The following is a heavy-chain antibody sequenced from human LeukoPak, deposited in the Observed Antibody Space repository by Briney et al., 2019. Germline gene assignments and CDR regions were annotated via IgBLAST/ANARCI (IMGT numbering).Heavy chain of an antibody. Sequence: ASVKVSCKASGYTFTGYYMHWVRQAPGQGLEWMGWINPNSGGTNYAQKFQGRVTMARDTSISTAYMELSRLRSDDTAVYYCANSGYCSSTSCYSGFDPWGQGTLVTVSS. CDR1: GYTFTGYY. CDR3: ANSGYCSSTSCYSGFDP. J-gene: IGHJ5*02. CDR2: INPNSGGT. D-gene: IGHD2-2*01. V-gene: IGHV1-2*02.